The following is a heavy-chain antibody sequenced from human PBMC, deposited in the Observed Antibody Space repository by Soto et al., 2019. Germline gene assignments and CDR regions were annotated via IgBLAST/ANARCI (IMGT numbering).Heavy chain of an antibody. CDR1: GGTFSSYA. CDR3: ARVIAAAGIDYYYYGMDV. CDR2: IIPIFGTA. D-gene: IGHD6-13*01. V-gene: IGHV1-69*13. J-gene: IGHJ6*02. Sequence: SVKVSCKASGGTFSSYAISWVRQAPGQGLEWMGGIIPIFGTANYAQKFQGRVTITADESTSTAYMELSSLRSEDTAVYYCARVIAAAGIDYYYYGMDVWGQGTTVTVSS.